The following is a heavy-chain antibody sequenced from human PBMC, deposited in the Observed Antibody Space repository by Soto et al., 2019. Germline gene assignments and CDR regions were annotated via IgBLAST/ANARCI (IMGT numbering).Heavy chain of an antibody. CDR3: ARGRWCSSTSCYPKQNCRNIGKWFGP. Sequence: SETLSLTCAVYGGSFSGCDWSWSRQPPGKGLDWIGEINPSGNTNYHPPLKNRLPLFADTSKNQFSMNLRDPTAPETAVYYCARGRWCSSTSCYPKQNCRNIGKWFGPWGQGTL. CDR1: GGSFSGCD. CDR2: INPSGNT. V-gene: IGHV4-34*01. D-gene: IGHD2-2*01. J-gene: IGHJ5*01.